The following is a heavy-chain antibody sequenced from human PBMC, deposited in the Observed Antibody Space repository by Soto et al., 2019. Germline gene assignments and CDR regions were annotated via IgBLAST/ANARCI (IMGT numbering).Heavy chain of an antibody. D-gene: IGHD3-10*01. CDR3: TRHGDYGSDY. CDR2: ISSSSFTI. J-gene: IGHJ4*02. Sequence: GGSLRLSCAASGFRFSDYSMNWVRQAPGRGLEWVSYISSSSFTIHYADSVEGRFAISRDDSKNTAYLQMNSLKTEDTAVYYCTRHGDYGSDYWGQGTLVTVSS. CDR1: GFRFSDYS. V-gene: IGHV3-48*01.